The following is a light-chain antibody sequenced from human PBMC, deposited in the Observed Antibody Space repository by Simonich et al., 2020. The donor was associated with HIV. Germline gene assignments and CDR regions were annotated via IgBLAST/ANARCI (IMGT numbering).Light chain of an antibody. CDR3: QQYGNSPLT. Sequence: EIVMTQSPATLSVSPGERVTLSCRASQSISSNLAWYQQKPGQAPRLLIYGASTRATGIPARFSGSGSGTEFTLTISRLEPEDFAVYYCQQYGNSPLTFGGGTKVEIK. V-gene: IGKV3-15*01. CDR1: QSISSN. CDR2: GAS. J-gene: IGKJ4*01.